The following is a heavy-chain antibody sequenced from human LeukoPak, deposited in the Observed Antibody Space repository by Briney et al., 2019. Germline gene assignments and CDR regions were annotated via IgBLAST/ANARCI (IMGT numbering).Heavy chain of an antibody. V-gene: IGHV3-30*02. CDR1: GFTFTNHG. CDR2: IWDDGSDK. J-gene: IGHJ4*02. CDR3: AKSASIAVDY. D-gene: IGHD6-13*01. Sequence: GGSLRLSCVASGFTFTNHGMHWVRQAPGKGLEWVASIWDDGSDKYYADSVKGRFTISRDNSKNTLYLQMNSLRAEDTAVYYCAKSASIAVDYWGQGTLVTVSS.